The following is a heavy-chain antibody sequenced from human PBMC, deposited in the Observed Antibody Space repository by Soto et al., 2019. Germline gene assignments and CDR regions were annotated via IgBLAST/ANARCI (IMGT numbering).Heavy chain of an antibody. V-gene: IGHV1-69*06. J-gene: IGHJ3*02. CDR1: GGTFSSYA. CDR2: IIPIFGTA. D-gene: IGHD3-16*02. Sequence: QVQLVQSGAEVKKPGSSVTVSCKASGGTFSSYAISWVRQAPGQGLEWLGGIIPIFGTANYAQKFQGRVTITAYKSTSTAYMELSSLRSEDTAVYYGARPRLRLGELSDYWTYNAFDIWGQGTMVTVSS. CDR3: ARPRLRLGELSDYWTYNAFDI.